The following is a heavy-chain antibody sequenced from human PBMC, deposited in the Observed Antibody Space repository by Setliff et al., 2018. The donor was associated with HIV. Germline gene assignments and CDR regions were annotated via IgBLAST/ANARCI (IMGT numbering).Heavy chain of an antibody. CDR1: GLTFGDFW. CDR3: TRTYCSSTSCYDDC. Sequence: QPGGSLRLSCAASGLTFGDFWMGWVRQAPGKGLEWVANIKKDGSEERYVVSVRGRFTVSRDNAKMSLYLQMNSLRAEDTAVYYCTRTYCSSTSCYDDCWGQGTLVTVSS. J-gene: IGHJ4*02. V-gene: IGHV3-7*01. CDR2: IKKDGSEE. D-gene: IGHD2-2*01.